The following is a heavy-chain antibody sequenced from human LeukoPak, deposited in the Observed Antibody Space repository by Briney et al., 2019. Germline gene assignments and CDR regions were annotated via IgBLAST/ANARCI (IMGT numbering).Heavy chain of an antibody. V-gene: IGHV1-46*01. D-gene: IGHD3-22*01. CDR1: GYTFTGYY. J-gene: IGHJ3*02. Sequence: APVKVSCKASGYTFTGYYIHWVRQAPGQGLEWMGIINPSSGSTNYAQKFQGRVTMTRDTSTSTVYMDLTRLRSEDTAVYYCARVRSSGYYYKAFDIWGQGTMVTVSS. CDR3: ARVRSSGYYYKAFDI. CDR2: INPSSGST.